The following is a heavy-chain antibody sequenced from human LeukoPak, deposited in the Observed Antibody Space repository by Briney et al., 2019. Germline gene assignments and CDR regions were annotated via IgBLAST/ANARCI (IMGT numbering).Heavy chain of an antibody. V-gene: IGHV1-46*01. CDR2: INPSVGST. J-gene: IGHJ5*02. CDR1: GYTFTSYY. CDR3: ARGLPLNWFDP. Sequence: ASVKVSCKAAGYTFTSYYMHWLRQAPGQGLEWMGIINPSVGSTSYAQKFQGRVTMTRDTSTSTVYMELSSLRSEDTAVYYCARGLPLNWFDPWGQGTLVTVSS.